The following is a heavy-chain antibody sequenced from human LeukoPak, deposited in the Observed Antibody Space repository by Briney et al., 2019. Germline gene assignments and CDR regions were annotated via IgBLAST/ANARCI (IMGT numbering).Heavy chain of an antibody. CDR2: MNPNSGNT. CDR1: GYTFTSYD. D-gene: IGHD2-15*01. CDR3: ARGPPYCSGGSCYSGY. Sequence: ASVKVSCTASGYTFTSYDINWVRQATGQGLEWMGWMNPNSGNTGYAQKFQGRVTMTRNTSTSTAYMELSSLRSEDTAVYYCARGPPYCSGGSCYSGYWGQGTLVTVSS. V-gene: IGHV1-8*01. J-gene: IGHJ4*02.